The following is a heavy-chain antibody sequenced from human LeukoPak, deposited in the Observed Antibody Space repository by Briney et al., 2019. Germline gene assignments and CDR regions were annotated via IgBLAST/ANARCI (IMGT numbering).Heavy chain of an antibody. D-gene: IGHD3-22*01. CDR2: IDPNSGDT. CDR1: GYTFTDYY. V-gene: IGHV1-2*02. Sequence: ASVKVSCKASGYTFTDYYMHWVRQAPGQGLEWMGWIDPNSGDTNYAQKFQGRVTMTRDTSISTAYMELSRLRSDDTAVYYCARIPYYYDSSGYVNDAFDIWGQGTMVTVSS. J-gene: IGHJ3*02. CDR3: ARIPYYYDSSGYVNDAFDI.